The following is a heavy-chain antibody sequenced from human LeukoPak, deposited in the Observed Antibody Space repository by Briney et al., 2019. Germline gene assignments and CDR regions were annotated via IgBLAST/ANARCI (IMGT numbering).Heavy chain of an antibody. Sequence: PSETLSLTCTVSGCSSSETTYYWAWIRQPPGKGLEWIGSIYFSETNYNPSLKSRITISGDTSKKQFSLKLTSVTAADTAVYYRGSLSQLVISRGCFDMWGEGTMVTVSA. CDR1: GCSSSETTYY. CDR2: IYFSET. CDR3: GSLSQLVISRGCFDM. V-gene: IGHV4-39*01. D-gene: IGHD3-22*01. J-gene: IGHJ3*02.